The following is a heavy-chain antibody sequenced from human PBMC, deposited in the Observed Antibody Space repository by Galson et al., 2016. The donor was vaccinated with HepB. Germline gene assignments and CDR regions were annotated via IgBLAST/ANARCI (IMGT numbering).Heavy chain of an antibody. V-gene: IGHV3-21*01. CDR3: TRDSTPQMAYGPEH. Sequence: SLRLSCAASGFPFGDYTMNWVRQAPGKGLERVSSISTTSSYINYLDSVEGRFTISRDNAKNSLFLQMDSLRPEDTAIYYCTRDSTPQMAYGPEHWGQGTPVTLPS. D-gene: IGHD5-24*01. J-gene: IGHJ4*02. CDR2: ISTTSSYI. CDR1: GFPFGDYT.